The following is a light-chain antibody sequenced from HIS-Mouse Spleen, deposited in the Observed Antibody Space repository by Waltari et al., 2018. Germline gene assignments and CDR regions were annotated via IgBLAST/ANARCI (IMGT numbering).Light chain of an antibody. V-gene: IGLV2-23*01. J-gene: IGLJ2*01. CDR1: SSDVGSYNL. Sequence: QSALTQPASVSGSPGQSITISCTGTSSDVGSYNLVSWYQQHPGKAPKPMIYEGSKRPSGVSNRVSGSKSGNTASLTISGLQAEDEADYYCCSYAGSSPYVVFGGGTKLTVL. CDR2: EGS. CDR3: CSYAGSSPYVV.